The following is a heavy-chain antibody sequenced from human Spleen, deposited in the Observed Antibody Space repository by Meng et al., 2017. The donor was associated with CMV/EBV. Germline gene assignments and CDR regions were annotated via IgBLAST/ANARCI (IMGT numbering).Heavy chain of an antibody. CDR2: IKQDGSDK. V-gene: IGHV3-7*01. Sequence: GESLKISCAASGFTFSTYWKNWVRQAPGKGLEWVANIKQDGSDKYYVDSVKGRFTISRDNAKNSLYLQLNSLRAEDTAVYYCTSYNWGLYYFDYWGQGTLVTVSS. CDR3: TSYNWGLYYFDY. J-gene: IGHJ4*02. D-gene: IGHD1-1*01. CDR1: GFTFSTYW.